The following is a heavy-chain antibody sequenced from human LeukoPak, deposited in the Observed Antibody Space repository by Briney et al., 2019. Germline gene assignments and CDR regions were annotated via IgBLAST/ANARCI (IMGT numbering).Heavy chain of an antibody. D-gene: IGHD3-10*01. CDR2: ISFDGSDA. J-gene: IGHJ2*01. CDR1: GFTFSGFW. CDR3: ARGSYYYDSGSRLNWYFDL. V-gene: IGHV3-74*01. Sequence: PGGSLRLSCAASGFTFSGFWMHWVRQAPGKGLVWVSCISFDGSDATYADSVKGRFTISRDNAKNTLHLQMNSLRAEDTALYHCARGSYYYDSGSRLNWYFDLWGRGTLVTVSS.